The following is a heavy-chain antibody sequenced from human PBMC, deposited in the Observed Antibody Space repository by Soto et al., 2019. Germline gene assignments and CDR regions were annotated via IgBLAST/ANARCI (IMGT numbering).Heavy chain of an antibody. CDR2: ISYSGTT. CDR1: GGSFSGCD. CDR3: AVYGGNSGVRFDP. D-gene: IGHD4-17*01. V-gene: IGHV4-30-4*01. J-gene: IGHJ5*02. Sequence: PSETLSLTWAVYGGSFSGCDWSWIRQPPGEGLEWIGFISYSGTTSYSPSLKSRLAISLDTSKNQFSLSLSSVTAADTAVYYCAVYGGNSGVRFDPWGQGTLVTVSS.